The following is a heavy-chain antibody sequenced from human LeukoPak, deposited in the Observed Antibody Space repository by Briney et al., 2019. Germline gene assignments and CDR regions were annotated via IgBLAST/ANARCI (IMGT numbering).Heavy chain of an antibody. CDR3: AKDSSITYYYGSGEIDY. CDR1: GLTFSSYA. V-gene: IGHV3-23*01. CDR2: FSGSGGDT. J-gene: IGHJ4*02. D-gene: IGHD3-10*01. Sequence: PGGSLRLSCAASGLTFSSYAMSWVRQAPGKGLEWVSAFSGSGGDTYYADSVKGRFTISRDNSKNTLYLQMNSLRAEDTAVYYCAKDSSITYYYGSGEIDYWGQGTLVTVSS.